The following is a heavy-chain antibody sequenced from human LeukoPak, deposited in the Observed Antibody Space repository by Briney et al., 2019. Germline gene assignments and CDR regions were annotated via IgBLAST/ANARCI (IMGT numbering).Heavy chain of an antibody. CDR1: GYTFTSND. V-gene: IGHV1-8*03. Sequence: ASVKVSCKASGYTFTSNDINWVRQATGQGLEWMGWMNPNNGYTGYAQKFQDRVTITRNTSISTVYMELSSLRSDDTAVYFCARLGVEAAAYTGEGGYNWFDSWGQGTLVTVSS. CDR2: MNPNNGYT. CDR3: ARLGVEAAAYTGEGGYNWFDS. J-gene: IGHJ5*01. D-gene: IGHD6-13*01.